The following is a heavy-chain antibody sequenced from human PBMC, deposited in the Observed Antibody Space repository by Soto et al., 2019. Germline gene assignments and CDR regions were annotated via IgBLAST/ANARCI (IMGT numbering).Heavy chain of an antibody. CDR3: ARVYYDKAFDI. CDR2: IYTSGST. V-gene: IGHV4-4*07. D-gene: IGHD3-22*01. J-gene: IGHJ3*02. CDR1: GGSISSYY. Sequence: SATLAITCTVSGGSISSYYWNWIRQPAGKGLEWLGRIYTSGSTYYNPSLKSRVTISVDTSKNQFSLKLSSVTAADTAVYYCARVYYDKAFDIWGQGTMVTVSS.